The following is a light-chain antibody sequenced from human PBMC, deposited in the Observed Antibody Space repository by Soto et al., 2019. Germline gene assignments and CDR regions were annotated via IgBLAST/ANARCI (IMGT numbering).Light chain of an antibody. CDR1: SSDVGGYNY. CDR2: EVS. CDR3: SSYAGTNNLGV. J-gene: IGLJ1*01. Sequence: QSVLTQPPSASGSPGQSVTISCTGTSSDVGGYNYVSWYQQHPGKAPKLMIYEVSKRPSGVPDRFSGSKSGNTASLTVSGLQAEDEADYYCSSYAGTNNLGVFGTGTQ. V-gene: IGLV2-8*01.